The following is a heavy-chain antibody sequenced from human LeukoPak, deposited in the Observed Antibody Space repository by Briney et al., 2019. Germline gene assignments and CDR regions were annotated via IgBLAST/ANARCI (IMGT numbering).Heavy chain of an antibody. V-gene: IGHV3-30-3*01. D-gene: IGHD6-13*01. CDR3: ARAWQQQLVPPFDY. CDR1: GFTFSSYA. Sequence: PGGSLRLSCAASGFTFSSYAIHWVRQAQGKGLEWVAVISYDGTYKYYADSVKGRFTISRDNSKNTLYLQMNSLRAEDTAVYYCARAWQQQLVPPFDYWGQGTLVTVSS. CDR2: ISYDGTYK. J-gene: IGHJ4*02.